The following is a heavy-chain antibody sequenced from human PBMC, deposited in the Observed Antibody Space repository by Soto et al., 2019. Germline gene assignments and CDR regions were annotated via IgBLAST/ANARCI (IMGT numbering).Heavy chain of an antibody. CDR1: GFTFSSYA. Sequence: LRLSCAASGFTFSSYAMSWVRQAPGKGLEWVSAISGSGGSTYYADSVKGRFTISRDNSKNTLYLQMNSLRAEDTAVYYCAKEGTLYYGSGSYSDYWGQGTLVTVSS. D-gene: IGHD3-10*01. V-gene: IGHV3-23*01. J-gene: IGHJ4*02. CDR2: ISGSGGST. CDR3: AKEGTLYYGSGSYSDY.